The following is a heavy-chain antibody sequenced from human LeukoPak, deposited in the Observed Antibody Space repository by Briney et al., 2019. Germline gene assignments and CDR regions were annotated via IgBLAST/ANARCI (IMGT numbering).Heavy chain of an antibody. CDR2: ISVYNGNT. D-gene: IGHD1-26*01. J-gene: IGHJ4*02. CDR1: GYIFTSYG. V-gene: IGHV1-18*04. Sequence: ASVKVSCKASGYIFTSYGISWVRQAPGQGLEWMGWISVYNGNTNYVQKFQGRVTMTTDTSTSTAYMELSSLRSEDTAVYYCATVLKWELPAALGFDYWGQGTLVTVSS. CDR3: ATVLKWELPAALGFDY.